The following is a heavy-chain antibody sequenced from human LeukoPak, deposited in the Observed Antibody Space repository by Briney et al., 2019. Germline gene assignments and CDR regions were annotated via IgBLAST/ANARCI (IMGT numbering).Heavy chain of an antibody. D-gene: IGHD3-10*01. CDR2: IYYSGST. V-gene: IGHV4-59*01. Sequence: SETLSLTCTVSGGSISSYYWSWIRQPPGKGLEWIGYIYYSGSTNYNPSLKSRVTISVDTSKNQFSLKLSSVTAADTAVYYCARDGAYGSGSSGVYYYMDVWGKGTTVTVSS. CDR1: GGSISSYY. CDR3: ARDGAYGSGSSGVYYYMDV. J-gene: IGHJ6*03.